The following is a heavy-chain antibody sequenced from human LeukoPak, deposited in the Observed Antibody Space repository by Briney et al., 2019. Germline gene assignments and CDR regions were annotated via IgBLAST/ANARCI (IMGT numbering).Heavy chain of an antibody. Sequence: SETLSLTCSVSGDSVSRSDSYWDWIRQPPGQRLEWIGTIYYSGSTYYNPSLKSRVTISVDTSKNQFSLKLSSVAAADTAVYYCARQGSGSPRGYFDYWGQGTLVTVSS. CDR1: GDSVSRSDSY. CDR2: IYYSGST. J-gene: IGHJ4*02. V-gene: IGHV4-39*01. D-gene: IGHD3-10*01. CDR3: ARQGSGSPRGYFDY.